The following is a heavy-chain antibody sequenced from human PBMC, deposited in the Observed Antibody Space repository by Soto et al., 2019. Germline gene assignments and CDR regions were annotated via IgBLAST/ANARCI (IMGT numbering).Heavy chain of an antibody. D-gene: IGHD2-8*01. CDR3: ARDLHYCTYGVCHDWFDS. Sequence: SETLSLTCAVSGDSISTGHWWRWVRQPAGKGLEWIGEIYHSGITKYNPSLRSRVSISVDKSKNQFSLKLSSVTAADTSVYYCARDLHYCTYGVCHDWFDSRGQGTPVT. CDR1: GDSISTGHW. V-gene: IGHV4-4*02. CDR2: IYHSGIT. J-gene: IGHJ5*01.